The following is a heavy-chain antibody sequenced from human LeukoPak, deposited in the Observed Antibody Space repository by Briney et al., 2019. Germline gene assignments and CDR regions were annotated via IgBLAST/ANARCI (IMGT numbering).Heavy chain of an antibody. CDR3: AKDGAYSSSWYHYFDY. CDR1: GFTFSSYG. J-gene: IGHJ4*02. CDR2: IRYDGSNK. V-gene: IGHV3-30*02. D-gene: IGHD6-13*01. Sequence: PGGSLRLSCAASGFTFSSYGMHWVRQAPGKGLEWVAFIRYDGSNKYYADSVKGRFTISRDNSKNTLYLQMNSLRAEDTAVYYCAKDGAYSSSWYHYFDYWGQGTLVTVSS.